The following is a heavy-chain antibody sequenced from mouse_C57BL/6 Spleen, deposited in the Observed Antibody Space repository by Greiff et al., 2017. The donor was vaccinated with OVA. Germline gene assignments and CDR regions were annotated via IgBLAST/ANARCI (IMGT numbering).Heavy chain of an antibody. CDR1: GYTFTSYW. V-gene: IGHV1-59*01. CDR2: IDPSDSYT. CDR3: ARSRGNWDDY. J-gene: IGHJ2*01. Sequence: QVQLKQPGAELVRPGTSVKLSCKASGYTFTSYWMHWVKQRPGQGLEWIGVIDPSDSYTNYNQKFKGKATLTVDTSSSTAYMQLSSLTSEDSAVYYCARSRGNWDDYWGQGTTLTVSS. D-gene: IGHD4-1*02.